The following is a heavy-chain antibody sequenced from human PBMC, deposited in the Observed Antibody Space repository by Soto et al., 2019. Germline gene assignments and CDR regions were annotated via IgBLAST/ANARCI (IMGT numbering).Heavy chain of an antibody. J-gene: IGHJ1*01. CDR1: GGSISSGVYY. CDR2: IFYSGST. Sequence: QVQLQESGPGLVKPSQTLSLTCTVSGGSISSGVYYRSWIRQHPGKGLEWIGYIFYSGSTYYNPSLKSRVTISVDTSKSQFSLKLSSVTAADTAVYYCAIYDSSGSRGFQHWGQGTRVTVSS. CDR3: AIYDSSGSRGFQH. V-gene: IGHV4-31*03. D-gene: IGHD3-22*01.